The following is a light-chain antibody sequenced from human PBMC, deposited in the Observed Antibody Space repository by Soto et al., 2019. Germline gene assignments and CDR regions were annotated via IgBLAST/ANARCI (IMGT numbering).Light chain of an antibody. V-gene: IGKV1-39*01. CDR3: QQTYTTPLT. J-gene: IGKJ4*01. Sequence: DIQMTQSPSSLSASVGDRVTITCRASRSISAHLSWYQQKPGKAHNLLIYAASSLQSGVPSRFIGSGSGTDFTLTISSLQPQDFATYYCQQTYTTPLTFGGGTTVEIK. CDR2: AAS. CDR1: RSISAH.